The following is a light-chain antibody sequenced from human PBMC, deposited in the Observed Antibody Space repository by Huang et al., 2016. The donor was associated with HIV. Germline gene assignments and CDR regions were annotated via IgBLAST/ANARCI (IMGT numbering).Light chain of an antibody. CDR2: DTC. J-gene: IGKJ1*01. CDR3: QQSYSTTVT. V-gene: IGKV1-39*01. Sequence: DIQMTQSPSSLSASVGDRVTITCRASQSISSYLSWYQQKPGKAPKLLIYDTCRLHSGVPSRFTGSGSGTDFTLTITSLQPEDFATYYCQQSYSTTVTFGQGTKVEI. CDR1: QSISSY.